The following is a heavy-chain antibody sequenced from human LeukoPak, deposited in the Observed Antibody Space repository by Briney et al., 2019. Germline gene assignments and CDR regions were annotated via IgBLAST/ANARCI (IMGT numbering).Heavy chain of an antibody. D-gene: IGHD3-10*01. CDR2: IKSKTDGGTT. CDR1: GFTFSNAW. CDR3: TTDQYYGSSRYAFDI. V-gene: IGHV3-15*01. Sequence: GGSLRLSCAASGFTFSNAWMSWVRQAPGKGLEWVGRIKSKTDGGTTDYAAPVKGRFTISRDDSKNTLYLQMNSLKTEDTAVYYCTTDQYYGSSRYAFDIWGQGTMVTVSS. J-gene: IGHJ3*02.